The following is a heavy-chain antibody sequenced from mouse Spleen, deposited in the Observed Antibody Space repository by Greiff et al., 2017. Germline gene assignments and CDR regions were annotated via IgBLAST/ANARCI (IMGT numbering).Heavy chain of an antibody. Sequence: QVQLQQPGAELVKPGASVKLSCKASGYTFTSYWMQWVKQRPGQGLEWIGEIDPSDSYTNYNQKFKGKATLTVDTSSSTAYMQLSSLTSEDSAVYYCARNEMILFDYWGQGTTLTVSS. CDR2: IDPSDSYT. CDR3: ARNEMILFDY. D-gene: IGHD2-3*01. V-gene: IGHV1-50*01. CDR1: GYTFTSYW. J-gene: IGHJ2*01.